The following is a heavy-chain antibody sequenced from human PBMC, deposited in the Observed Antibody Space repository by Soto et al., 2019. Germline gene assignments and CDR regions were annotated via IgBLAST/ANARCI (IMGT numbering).Heavy chain of an antibody. J-gene: IGHJ6*02. D-gene: IGHD4-17*01. CDR1: GYTFTSYY. Sequence: QVQLVQSGAEVKKPGASVKVSCKASGYTFTSYYMHWVRQAPGQGLEWMGIINPSGGSTSYAQKCQGGVTMTRDTSTSTVYMQLSSLRSEDTAVYYCARDLFSHGDSGLRYYYGMDVWGQGTTVTVSS. CDR2: INPSGGST. V-gene: IGHV1-46*01. CDR3: ARDLFSHGDSGLRYYYGMDV.